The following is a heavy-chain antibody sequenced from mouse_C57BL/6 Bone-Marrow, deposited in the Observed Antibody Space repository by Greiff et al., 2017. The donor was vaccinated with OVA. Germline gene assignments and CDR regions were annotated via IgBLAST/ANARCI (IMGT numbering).Heavy chain of an antibody. CDR2: IRSKSNNYAT. CDR3: VRHEMAWFAY. Sequence: EVMLVESGGGLVQPKGSLKLSCAASGFSFNTYAMNWVRQAPGKGLEWVARIRSKSNNYATYYADSVKDRFTISRDDSESMLYLQMNNLKTEDTAMYYCVRHEMAWFAYWGQGTLVTVSA. D-gene: IGHD2-3*01. CDR1: GFSFNTYA. J-gene: IGHJ3*01. V-gene: IGHV10-1*01.